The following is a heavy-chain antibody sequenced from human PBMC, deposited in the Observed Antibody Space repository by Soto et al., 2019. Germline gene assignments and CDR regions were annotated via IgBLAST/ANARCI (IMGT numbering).Heavy chain of an antibody. Sequence: GGSLRLSCAASGFTFSSYGMHWVRQAPGKGLEWVAVISYDGSNKYYADSVKGRFTISRDNSKNTLYLQMNSLRAEDTAVYYCAEDRGSSGYNKFFHQWGQGTQVTVSS. CDR3: AEDRGSSGYNKFFHQ. CDR2: ISYDGSNK. V-gene: IGHV3-30*18. CDR1: GFTFSSYG. J-gene: IGHJ1*01. D-gene: IGHD3-3*01.